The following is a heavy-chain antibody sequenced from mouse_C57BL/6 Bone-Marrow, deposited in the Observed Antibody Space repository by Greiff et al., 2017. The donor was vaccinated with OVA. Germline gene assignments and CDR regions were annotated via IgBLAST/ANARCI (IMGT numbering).Heavy chain of an antibody. D-gene: IGHD1-3*01. J-gene: IGHJ1*03. CDR1: GFTFNTYA. V-gene: IGHV10-3*01. CDR3: VRGNSSDSWYFDV. Sequence: VQLKESGGGLVQPKGSLKLSCAASGFTFNTYAMPWVRQAPGTGSEWVARIRSKSSNFATYYADSVQYRFTISRDDSQSMLYLQINSLRTEDTAMYYCVRGNSSDSWYFDVWGTGTTVTVSS. CDR2: IRSKSSNFAT.